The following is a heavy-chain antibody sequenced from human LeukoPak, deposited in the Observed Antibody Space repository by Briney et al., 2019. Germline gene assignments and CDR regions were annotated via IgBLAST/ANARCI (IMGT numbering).Heavy chain of an antibody. V-gene: IGHV3-74*01. J-gene: IGHJ6*03. Sequence: GGSLRLSCAASGFTFSRYWMHWVRQAPGQGLVWVSRINSHGSSTNYADSVKGRFTISRDNAKNTLYLQMNSLRAEDTALYYCAKSSGNYLNYYYYMDVWGKGTTVTISS. CDR2: INSHGSST. CDR3: AKSSGNYLNYYYYMDV. D-gene: IGHD3-10*01. CDR1: GFTFSRYW.